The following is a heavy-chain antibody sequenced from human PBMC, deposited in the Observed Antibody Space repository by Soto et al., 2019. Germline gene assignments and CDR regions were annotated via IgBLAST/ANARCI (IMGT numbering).Heavy chain of an antibody. V-gene: IGHV3-23*01. CDR3: AKDFPDPRLVVVAATYFDY. J-gene: IGHJ4*02. CDR2: ISGSGGST. Sequence: GGSLRVSCAASGFTFSSYAMSWGRQAPGKGLEWVSAISGSGGSTYYADSVKGRFTISRDNSKNTLYLQMNSLRAEDTAVYYCAKDFPDPRLVVVAATYFDYWGQGTLVTVSS. D-gene: IGHD2-15*01. CDR1: GFTFSSYA.